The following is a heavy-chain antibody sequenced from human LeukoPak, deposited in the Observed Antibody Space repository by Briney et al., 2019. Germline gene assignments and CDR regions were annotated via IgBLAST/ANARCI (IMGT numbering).Heavy chain of an antibody. Sequence: GGSLRLSCAASGFTFRSYSMNWVRQAPGKGLEWVSYISDSSTTIYYAASVKGRFTISRDNAKNSLHLQMNSLRDEDTAVCYCARDGDGAVAGLFDYWGQGTLVTVSS. J-gene: IGHJ4*02. CDR3: ARDGDGAVAGLFDY. V-gene: IGHV3-48*02. CDR2: ISDSSTTI. D-gene: IGHD6-19*01. CDR1: GFTFRSYS.